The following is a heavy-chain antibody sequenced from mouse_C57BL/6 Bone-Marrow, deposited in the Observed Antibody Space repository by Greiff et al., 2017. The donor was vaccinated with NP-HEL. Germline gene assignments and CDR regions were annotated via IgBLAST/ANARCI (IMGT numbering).Heavy chain of an antibody. Sequence: QVQLQQSGAELVRPGASVTLSCKASGYTFTDYVMHWVKQTPVHGLEWIGAIDPETGGTAYNQKFKGKAILTADKSSSTAYMELRSLTSEDSAVYYCTRGGTTREYYYAMDYWGQGTSVTVSS. J-gene: IGHJ4*01. CDR1: GYTFTDYV. CDR2: IDPETGGT. V-gene: IGHV1-15*01. CDR3: TRGGTTREYYYAMDY. D-gene: IGHD2-12*01.